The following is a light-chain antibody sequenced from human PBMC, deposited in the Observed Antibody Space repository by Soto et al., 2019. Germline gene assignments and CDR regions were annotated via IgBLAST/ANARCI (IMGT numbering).Light chain of an antibody. CDR2: DVS. Sequence: QSVLTQPRSVSRSPGQSVTISCTGTSSDVGAYNYVSWYQQHPAKAPNLMIYDVSKRPSGVPDRFSGSKSGNTASLTISGLQAEDEGDYYCCSYTNSAYVFGTGTKVTVL. CDR1: SSDVGAYNY. CDR3: CSYTNSAYV. V-gene: IGLV2-11*01. J-gene: IGLJ1*01.